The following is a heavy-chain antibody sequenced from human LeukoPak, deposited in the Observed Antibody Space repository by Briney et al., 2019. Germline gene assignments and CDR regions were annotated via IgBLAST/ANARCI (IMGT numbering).Heavy chain of an antibody. J-gene: IGHJ4*02. V-gene: IGHV4-34*01. CDR3: ARGLGYSDGAAFDY. CDR1: GGSFSGYY. CDR2: INHSGST. Sequence: SETLSLTCAVYGGSFSGYYWSWIRQPPGKGLEWIGEINHSGSTNYNPSLKSRVTISVDTSKNQFSLKLSSVTAADTAVYYCARGLGYSDGAAFDYWGQGTLVTVSS. D-gene: IGHD5-18*01.